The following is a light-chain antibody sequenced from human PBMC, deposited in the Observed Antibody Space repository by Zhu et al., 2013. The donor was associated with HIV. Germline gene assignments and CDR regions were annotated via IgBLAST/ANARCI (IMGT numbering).Light chain of an antibody. Sequence: EIVLTQSPGTLSLSPGERATLSCRASQSVSSNSLAWYQQKPGQAPRLLIYGASTRATGVPDRFSGRGSGTDFTLTVSRLEPEDFAVYYCQQYGSSPETFGQGTKVAIK. CDR2: GAS. CDR1: QSVSSNS. CDR3: QQYGSSPET. J-gene: IGKJ1*01. V-gene: IGKV3-20*01.